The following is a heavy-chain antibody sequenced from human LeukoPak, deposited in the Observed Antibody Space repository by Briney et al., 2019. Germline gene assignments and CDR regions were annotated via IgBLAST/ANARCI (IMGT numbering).Heavy chain of an antibody. V-gene: IGHV1-69*13. Sequence: VNVSCKASGGTFIRYAISGVRQATGRGLDWMGRIMPICGTANYAQKFKGRVTMTEDTSTHTAYMELSSLRSEDTAVYFCATHSPEWRYSGYYNFYYMDVWGKGTTVTVSS. CDR1: GGTFIRYA. CDR2: IMPICGTA. D-gene: IGHD5-12*01. CDR3: ATHSPEWRYSGYYNFYYMDV. J-gene: IGHJ6*03.